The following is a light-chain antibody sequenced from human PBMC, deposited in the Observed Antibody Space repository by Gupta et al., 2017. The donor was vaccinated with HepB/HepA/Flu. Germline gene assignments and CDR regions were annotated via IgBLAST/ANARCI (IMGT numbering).Light chain of an antibody. Sequence: SYELTQPPSVSVSPGQTARITCSGDALPKQYAYWYQQKPGQAPVLVIYKDSERPSGIPERFSGSSSGTTVTLTIRGVQAEDEADYDCQSADSSGTYVVFGGGTKLTVL. CDR1: ALPKQY. CDR3: QSADSSGTYVV. J-gene: IGLJ2*01. V-gene: IGLV3-25*03. CDR2: KDS.